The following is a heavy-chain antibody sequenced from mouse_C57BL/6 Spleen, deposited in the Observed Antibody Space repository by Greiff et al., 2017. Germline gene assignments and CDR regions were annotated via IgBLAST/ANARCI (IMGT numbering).Heavy chain of an antibody. CDR1: GFNIKDYY. Sequence: VQLQQSGAELVRPGASVKLSCTVSGFNIKDYYMYWVKQRPEQGLEWIGRIDPEDGDTEYAPKFQGKATMTADTSYNTVYLQLSSLTSEDTAVYYCTTRSYWYFDVWGTGTTVTVSS. CDR3: TTRSYWYFDV. V-gene: IGHV14-1*01. J-gene: IGHJ1*03. CDR2: IDPEDGDT.